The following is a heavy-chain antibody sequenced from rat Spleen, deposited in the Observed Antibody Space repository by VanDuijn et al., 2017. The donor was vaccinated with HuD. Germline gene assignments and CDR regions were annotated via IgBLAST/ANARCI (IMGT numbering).Heavy chain of an antibody. D-gene: IGHD1-9*01. J-gene: IGHJ2*01. CDR1: GFTFNNYW. V-gene: IGHV5-31*01. Sequence: EVQLVESGGGLVQPGRSLKLSCAASGFTFNNYWMTWIRQAPGKGLEWVASIMNTGDSTYYPDSVKGRFTISRDNTKNTLYLQMNSLRSEDTATYYCTKTHTMGSRFAYWGQGVMVTVSS. CDR2: IMNTGDST. CDR3: TKTHTMGSRFAY.